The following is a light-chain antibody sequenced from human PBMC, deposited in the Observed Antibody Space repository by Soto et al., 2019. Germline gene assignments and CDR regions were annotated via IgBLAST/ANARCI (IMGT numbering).Light chain of an antibody. V-gene: IGKV3-20*01. Sequence: EIVLTQSPATLSLSPGESATLSCRASQSVSSYLAWYQQKPGQAPRLLIYDASNRATGIPARFSGSGSGTDFTLTISRLEPEDSAVYYCQQYGSSPTWTFGQGTKVDI. CDR3: QQYGSSPTWT. CDR1: QSVSSY. CDR2: DAS. J-gene: IGKJ1*01.